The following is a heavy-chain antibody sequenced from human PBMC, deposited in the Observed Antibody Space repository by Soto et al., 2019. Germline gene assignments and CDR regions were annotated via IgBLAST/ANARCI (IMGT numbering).Heavy chain of an antibody. CDR2: ISTSGTT. CDR3: AREAGPDRWFDP. Sequence: PSETLSLTCTVSGASISSYFWTWIRQPAGKGLDWIGRISTSGTTNYNPSLKSRVTMSVDTSKNHFSLNLGSVTAADTAVYYCAREAGPDRWFDPWGQGTLVTVSS. J-gene: IGHJ5*02. CDR1: GASISSYF. V-gene: IGHV4-4*07. D-gene: IGHD6-19*01.